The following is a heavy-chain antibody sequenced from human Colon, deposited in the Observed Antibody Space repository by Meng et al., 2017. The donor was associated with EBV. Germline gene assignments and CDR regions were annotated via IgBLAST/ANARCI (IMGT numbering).Heavy chain of an antibody. D-gene: IGHD3-10*01. J-gene: IGHJ5*02. CDR1: GGSFRYYY. V-gene: IGHV4-34*01. Sequence: QVQLQPWGAGLLKPSETLSRSCAAYGGSFRYYYWTWIRHPPGKGLEWIGEIDHRGNTKYNPSLKSRVTISLDTSKKQFSLKVSSVTAADSAVYYCARRGPSGNFSPWSQGALVTVSS. CDR2: IDHRGNT. CDR3: ARRGPSGNFSP.